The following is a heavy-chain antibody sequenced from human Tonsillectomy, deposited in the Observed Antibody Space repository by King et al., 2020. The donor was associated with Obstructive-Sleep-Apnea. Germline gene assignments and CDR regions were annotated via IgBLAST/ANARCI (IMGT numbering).Heavy chain of an antibody. D-gene: IGHD4-17*01. V-gene: IGHV7-4-1*02. CDR2: INTETGDP. Sequence: VQLVESGSELKKPGASVKVSCKASGYTFIEYAMNWVRQAPGQGLQWMGWINTETGDPTYAQGFTGRFVFSLDTSVTTAYLQITSLRTEDTAIYYCARDFTTTETTGLWGQGTMVTVSS. J-gene: IGHJ3*01. CDR3: ARDFTTTETTGL. CDR1: GYTFIEYA.